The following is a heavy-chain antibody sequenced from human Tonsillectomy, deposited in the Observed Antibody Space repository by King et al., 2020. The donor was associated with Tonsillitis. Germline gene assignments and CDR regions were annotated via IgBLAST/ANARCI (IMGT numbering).Heavy chain of an antibody. V-gene: IGHV3-9*01. CDR3: TKDPDYYDSSTS. Sequence: VQLVESGGALVQPGRSLRLSCAASGFSFDDYAMHWVRQAPGKGLEWVSGIRWNSGTKGSADFVKGRFTISRDNAKNFLYLQMNSLRAEDTALYYCTKDPDYYDSSTSWGQGTLVTVSS. CDR2: IRWNSGTK. CDR1: GFSFDDYA. J-gene: IGHJ4*02. D-gene: IGHD3-22*01.